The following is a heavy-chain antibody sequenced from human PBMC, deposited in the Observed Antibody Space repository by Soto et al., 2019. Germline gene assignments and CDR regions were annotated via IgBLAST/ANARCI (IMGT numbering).Heavy chain of an antibody. Sequence: EVQLLESGGGLVQPGGSLRLSCAASGFTFSSYAMSWVRQAPGKGLEWVSAISGSGGSTYYADSVKGRFTISRDNSKNLLDLEMKCLRAEARAVYYCGKETRYPAGSYFDSWGQGTLVTVSS. CDR1: GFTFSSYA. CDR3: GKETRYPAGSYFDS. J-gene: IGHJ4*02. CDR2: ISGSGGST. D-gene: IGHD3-10*01. V-gene: IGHV3-23*01.